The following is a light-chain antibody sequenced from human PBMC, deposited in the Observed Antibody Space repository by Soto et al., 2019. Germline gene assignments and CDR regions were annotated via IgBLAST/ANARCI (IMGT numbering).Light chain of an antibody. CDR2: DVS. CDR3: CSYAGSSTLV. CDR1: SSDVSGYSF. J-gene: IGLJ2*01. V-gene: IGLV2-11*01. Sequence: QSVLTQPRSVSGSPGQSLTISCTGTSSDVSGYSFVSWYQHHPGKAPKLMIYDVSKRPSGVPDRFSGSKSGNTASLSISGLQAEDEADYYCCSYAGSSTLVFGGGTTLTVL.